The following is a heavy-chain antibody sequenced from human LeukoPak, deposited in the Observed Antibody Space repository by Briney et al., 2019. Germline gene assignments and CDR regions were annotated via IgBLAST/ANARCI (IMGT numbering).Heavy chain of an antibody. CDR1: GGTFSSYA. CDR3: AGAFTPSDAFDI. V-gene: IGHV1-8*02. D-gene: IGHD2-15*01. J-gene: IGHJ3*02. Sequence: EASVKVSCKASGGTFSSYAISWVRQATGQGLEWMGWMNPNSGNTGYAQKFQGRVTMTRNTSISTAYMELSSLRSEDTAVYYCAGAFTPSDAFDIWGQGTMVTVSS. CDR2: MNPNSGNT.